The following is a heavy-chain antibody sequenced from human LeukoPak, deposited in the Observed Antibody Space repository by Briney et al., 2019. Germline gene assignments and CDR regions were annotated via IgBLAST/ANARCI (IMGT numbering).Heavy chain of an antibody. V-gene: IGHV3-74*01. CDR3: ARDTWYYYDSSGY. CDR2: INSDGSRT. CDR1: GFTFSSDW. J-gene: IGHJ4*02. Sequence: PGGSLRLSCAASGFTFSSDWMHWVRQAPGKGLVWVSRINSDGSRTDYADSVKGRFTISRDNAKNSLYLQMNSLRAEDTAVYYCARDTWYYYDSSGYWGQGTLVTVSS. D-gene: IGHD3-22*01.